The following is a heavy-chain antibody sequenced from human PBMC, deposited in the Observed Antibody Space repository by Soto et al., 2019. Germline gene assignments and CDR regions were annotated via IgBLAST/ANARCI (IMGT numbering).Heavy chain of an antibody. CDR1: GFTFTNYA. J-gene: IGHJ5*02. Sequence: EVQLLESGGGLVQPGGSLRLSCVVSGFTFTNYAMTWVRQAPGKGLEWVSASDGSGGDTFYADSVKGRFTMSRDNSKNTLYLQMNSLSAEDTAVYHCAKGIGSGWYDWFDPWGQGTLVTVSS. V-gene: IGHV3-23*01. CDR3: AKGIGSGWYDWFDP. D-gene: IGHD6-19*01. CDR2: SDGSGGDT.